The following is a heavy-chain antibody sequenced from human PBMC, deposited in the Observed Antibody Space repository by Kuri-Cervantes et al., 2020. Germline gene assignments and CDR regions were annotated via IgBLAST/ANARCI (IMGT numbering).Heavy chain of an antibody. CDR1: GFTFSSYG. D-gene: IGHD6-19*01. Sequence: GESLKISCAASGFTFSSYGMHWVRQAPGKGLEWVAVIWYDGSNKYYADSVKGRFTISRDNSKNTLYLQMNSLRAEDTAVYYCAKIPIPDYSSGWYDAFDIWGQGTMVTVSS. CDR3: AKIPIPDYSSGWYDAFDI. CDR2: IWYDGSNK. V-gene: IGHV3-30*02. J-gene: IGHJ3*02.